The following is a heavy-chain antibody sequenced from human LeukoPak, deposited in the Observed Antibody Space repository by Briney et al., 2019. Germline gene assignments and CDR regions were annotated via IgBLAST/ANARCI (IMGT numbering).Heavy chain of an antibody. CDR2: ISSSGSS. V-gene: IGHV4-4*09. Sequence: SETLSLTCTVSVGSINSYYRGWIRQPPGKGLEYIGYISSSGSSNYNPSLRSRVTISVHTSKNQFSLKLSSVTAADTAVYYCARDGGNSPFDYWGQGTLVTVSS. CDR3: ARDGGNSPFDY. J-gene: IGHJ4*02. D-gene: IGHD4-23*01. CDR1: VGSINSYY.